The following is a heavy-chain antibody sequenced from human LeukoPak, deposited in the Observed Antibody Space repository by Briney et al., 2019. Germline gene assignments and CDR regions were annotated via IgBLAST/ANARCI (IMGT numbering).Heavy chain of an antibody. CDR2: ISWNSGSI. J-gene: IGHJ3*02. Sequence: GGSLRLSCAGSGFIFNNYAMHWVRQPPGKGLEWVSGISWNSGSIGYADSVKGRFTISRDNAKNSLYLQMNSLRAEDTALYYCAKYYYDSSGYYRGIWGQGTMVTVSS. CDR1: GFIFNNYA. CDR3: AKYYYDSSGYYRGI. V-gene: IGHV3-9*01. D-gene: IGHD3-22*01.